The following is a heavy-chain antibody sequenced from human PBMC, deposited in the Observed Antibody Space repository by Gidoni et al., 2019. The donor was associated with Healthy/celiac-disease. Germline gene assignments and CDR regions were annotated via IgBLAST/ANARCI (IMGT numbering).Heavy chain of an antibody. CDR3: AKDLLGWELNGMDV. V-gene: IGHV3-23*01. Sequence: EVQLLESGGGLVQPGVSVRPSCADSGFTFTSYAMRWVRQAPGQGLEGVSAISGSGGSTYYADSVKGRFSISRDNSKNTLYLQMNSLRAEDTAVYYCAKDLLGWELNGMDVWGQGTTVTVSS. CDR2: ISGSGGST. CDR1: GFTFTSYA. D-gene: IGHD1-26*01. J-gene: IGHJ6*02.